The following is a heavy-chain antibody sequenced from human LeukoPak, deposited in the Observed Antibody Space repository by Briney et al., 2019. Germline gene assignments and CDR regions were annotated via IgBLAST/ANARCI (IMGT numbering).Heavy chain of an antibody. CDR1: GFTFSTDW. J-gene: IGHJ4*02. CDR3: ANELGAHYFAS. CDR2: IKQYGSET. Sequence: GGSLRLSCAVSGFTFSTDWMSWVRQAPGKGLEWVANIKQYGSETYYVDSVRGRFTISRDDAKSSLCLQMNSLRAEDTAVYYCANELGAHYFASGGQGTLVTVSS. V-gene: IGHV3-7*05. D-gene: IGHD1-26*01.